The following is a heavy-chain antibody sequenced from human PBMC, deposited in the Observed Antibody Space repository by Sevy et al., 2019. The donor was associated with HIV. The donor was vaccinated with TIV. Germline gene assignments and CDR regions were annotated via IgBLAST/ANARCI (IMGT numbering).Heavy chain of an antibody. D-gene: IGHD3-22*01. J-gene: IGHJ3*01. Sequence: GGSLRLSCVASGFTFSDYAMSWVRQPPGKGLEWVSSMNWKGDNTGYADSLKGRFTISRDSTKNSLFCQINRLRVEDTALYYCARNTYYYDGTGYGGFDLWGQGTMGTVSS. V-gene: IGHV3-20*04. CDR3: ARNTYYYDGTGYGGFDL. CDR2: MNWKGDNT. CDR1: GFTFSDYA.